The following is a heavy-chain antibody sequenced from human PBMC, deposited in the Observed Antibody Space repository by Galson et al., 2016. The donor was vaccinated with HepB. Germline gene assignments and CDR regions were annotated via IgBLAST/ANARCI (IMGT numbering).Heavy chain of an antibody. D-gene: IGHD2-21*02. CDR3: SKDLAASPHILVMTASDH. CDR2: ISDSGYAT. J-gene: IGHJ5*02. V-gene: IGHV3-23*01. CDR1: GFSFSSYA. Sequence: SLRLSCAASGFSFSSYAMTWVRQPPGKGLEWVTGISDSGYATYYTDSVKGWFTISRDNSKNTLDLPMNSLRAEETSIYYCSKDLAASPHILVMTASDHWGQGTLVTVSS.